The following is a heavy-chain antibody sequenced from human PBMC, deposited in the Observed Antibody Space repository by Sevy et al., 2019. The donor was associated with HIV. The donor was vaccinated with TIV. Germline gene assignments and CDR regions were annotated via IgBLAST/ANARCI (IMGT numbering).Heavy chain of an antibody. CDR1: GFTFSSYW. CDR3: ARVPAAMTGIN. Sequence: GGSLRLSCAASGFTFSSYWMHWVRQAPGKGLVWVSRINSDGSSTSYADSVKGRFTISRDNAKNTLYLQMNSLRAEDTAVFYCARVPAAMTGINWGQGTLVTVSS. V-gene: IGHV3-74*01. CDR2: INSDGSST. J-gene: IGHJ4*02. D-gene: IGHD2-2*01.